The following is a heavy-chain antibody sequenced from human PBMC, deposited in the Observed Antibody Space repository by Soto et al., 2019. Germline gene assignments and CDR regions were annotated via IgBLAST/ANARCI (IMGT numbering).Heavy chain of an antibody. J-gene: IGHJ5*02. CDR1: GGSISSPTYY. V-gene: IGHV4-39*02. CDR3: AGGVFGAANGWHGFPP. CDR2: IFYNGRT. D-gene: IGHD6-13*01. Sequence: SETLSLTCSVSGGSISSPTYYWGWVRRAPGGGPEWIGNIFYNGRTDYNPSLESRVPISENTTKTEFPRRWPSGTAEDTVVFYCAGGVFGAANGWHGFPPWGPGPLFTVSS.